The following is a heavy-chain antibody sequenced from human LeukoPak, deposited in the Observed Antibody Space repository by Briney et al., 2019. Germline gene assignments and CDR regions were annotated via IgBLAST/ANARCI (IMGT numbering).Heavy chain of an antibody. J-gene: IGHJ4*02. D-gene: IGHD3-3*01. CDR2: IYTSGTT. CDR1: GGSINSYY. Sequence: SETLSLTCTVSGGSINSYYWSWIRQPAGKGLEWIGRIYTSGTTNYNPSLKSRVTMSVDTSKKQFSLKLSSVTAADTAVYYCARGVLNGFSYFDYWGQGTLVTVSS. V-gene: IGHV4-4*07. CDR3: ARGVLNGFSYFDY.